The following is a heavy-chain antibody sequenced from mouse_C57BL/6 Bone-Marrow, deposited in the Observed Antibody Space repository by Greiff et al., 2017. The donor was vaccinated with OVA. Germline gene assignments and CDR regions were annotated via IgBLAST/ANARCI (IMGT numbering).Heavy chain of an antibody. D-gene: IGHD2-3*01. V-gene: IGHV1-5*01. CDR3: TRGGDGGYAMDY. CDR1: GYTFTSYW. CDR2: IYPGNSDT. J-gene: IGHJ4*01. Sequence: EVQLQQSGTVLARPGASVKMSCKTSGYTFTSYWMHWVKQRPGQGLEWIGAIYPGNSDTSYNQKFKGKAKLTAVTSASTAYMALSSLTNEDSAVYYCTRGGDGGYAMDYWGQGTSVTVSS.